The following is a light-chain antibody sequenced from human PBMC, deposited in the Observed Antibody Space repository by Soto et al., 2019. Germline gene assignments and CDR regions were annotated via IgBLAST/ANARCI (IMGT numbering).Light chain of an antibody. CDR2: AAS. CDR3: QQFSSYPLT. J-gene: IGKJ4*01. V-gene: IGKV3-15*01. Sequence: EIVMTQSPATLSVSPGERATLSCRASQSVGGNLAWYQQKPGQAPRLLIYAASTRATGIPARFSGSGSGTEFTLTISSLQSEDFAVYYCQQFSSYPLTFGGGTKVDIK. CDR1: QSVGGN.